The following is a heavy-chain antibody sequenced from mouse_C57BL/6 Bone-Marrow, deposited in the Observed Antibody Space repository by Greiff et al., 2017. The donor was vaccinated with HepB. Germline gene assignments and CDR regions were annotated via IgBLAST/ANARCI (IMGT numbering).Heavy chain of an antibody. CDR2: IYPGSGST. CDR3: ARSYYSTLYAMDY. D-gene: IGHD2-5*01. Sequence: VQLKESGAELVRPGSSVKMSCKTSGYTFTSYGINWVKQRPGQGLEWIGYIYPGSGSTNYNEKFKSKATLTVDTSSSTAYMQLSSLTSEDSAVYYCARSYYSTLYAMDYWGQGTSVTVSS. CDR1: GYTFTSYG. J-gene: IGHJ4*01. V-gene: IGHV1-58*01.